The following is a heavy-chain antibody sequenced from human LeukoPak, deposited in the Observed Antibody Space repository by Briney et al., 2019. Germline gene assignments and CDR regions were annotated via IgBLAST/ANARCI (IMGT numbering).Heavy chain of an antibody. Sequence: SESLSLTCAVYGGSFSGYYWSWIRQPPGKGLEWIAEINHSGSTNYNPSLKSRVTISVDTSKNQFSLKLSSVTAADTAVYYCAREVTGAFDIWGQGTMVTVSS. CDR1: GGSFSGYY. D-gene: IGHD2-21*02. J-gene: IGHJ3*02. CDR3: AREVTGAFDI. V-gene: IGHV4-34*01. CDR2: INHSGST.